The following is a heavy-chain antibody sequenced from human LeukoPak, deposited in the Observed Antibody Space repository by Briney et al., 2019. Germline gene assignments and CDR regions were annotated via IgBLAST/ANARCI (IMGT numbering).Heavy chain of an antibody. Sequence: SETLSLTCTVSSGSISTSNYYWSWIRQPPGKGLEWIGEINHSGSTNYNPSLKSRVTISVDTSKNQFSLKLSSVTAADTAVYFCARLRGFFVSVFDYWGQGTLVTVSS. CDR3: ARLRGFFVSVFDY. CDR1: SGSISTSNYY. J-gene: IGHJ4*02. V-gene: IGHV4-39*07. D-gene: IGHD3-22*01. CDR2: INHSGST.